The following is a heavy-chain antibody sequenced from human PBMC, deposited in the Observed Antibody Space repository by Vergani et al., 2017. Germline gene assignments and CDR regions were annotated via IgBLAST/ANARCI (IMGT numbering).Heavy chain of an antibody. CDR2: INHSGST. V-gene: IGHV4-34*01. D-gene: IGHD4-17*01. CDR3: ARPHIDYGDYYFDS. J-gene: IGHJ4*02. CDR1: GGSFSGYY. Sequence: QVQLQQWGAGLLKPSETLSLTCAVYGGSFSGYYWSWIRQPPGQGLEWIGEINHSGSTNYNPSLKSRVTISVDTSKNQFSLKLSSVTAAATAVYYCARPHIDYGDYYFDSWGQGSLVTVSS.